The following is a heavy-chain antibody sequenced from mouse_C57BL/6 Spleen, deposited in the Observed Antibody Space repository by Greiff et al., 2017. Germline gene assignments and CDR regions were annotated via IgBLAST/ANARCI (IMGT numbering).Heavy chain of an antibody. CDR1: GYAFSSYW. CDR2: IYPGDGYS. Sequence: QVQLQQPGAELVKPGASVKISCKASGYAFSSYWMNWVKQRPGQGLEWIGLIYPGDGYSNYNGKFKGKATLTADKSSSTAYMQLSSLTSEDSAVYFCAREPLRRVYYYAIDYWGQGTSVTVSS. CDR3: AREPLRRVYYYAIDY. V-gene: IGHV1-80*01. D-gene: IGHD1-2*01. J-gene: IGHJ4*01.